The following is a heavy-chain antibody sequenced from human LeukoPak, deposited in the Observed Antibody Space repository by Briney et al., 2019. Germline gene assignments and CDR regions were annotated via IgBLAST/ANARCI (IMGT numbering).Heavy chain of an antibody. CDR2: ISSSSSYI. D-gene: IGHD4-17*01. V-gene: IGHV3-21*01. J-gene: IGHJ1*01. CDR3: ARSTVGLRPVQH. CDR1: GFTFSSYS. Sequence: NPGGSLRLSCAASGFTFSSYSINWVRQAPGKGLEWVSSISSSSSYIYYADSVKGRFTISRDNAKNSLYLQMNSLRAEDTAVYYCARSTVGLRPVQHWGQGTLVTVSS.